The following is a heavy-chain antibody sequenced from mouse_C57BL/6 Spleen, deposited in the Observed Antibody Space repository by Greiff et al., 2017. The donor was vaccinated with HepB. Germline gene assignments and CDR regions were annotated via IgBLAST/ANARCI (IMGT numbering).Heavy chain of an antibody. Sequence: VQLQQSGPGLVKPSQSLSLTCSVTGYSITSGYYWNWIRQFPGNKLEWMGYISYDGSNNYNPSLKNRISITRDTSKNQFFLKLNSVTTEDTATYYCAGLGGGYFDYWGQGTTLTVSS. V-gene: IGHV3-6*01. J-gene: IGHJ2*01. D-gene: IGHD1-1*02. CDR1: GYSITSGYY. CDR2: ISYDGSN. CDR3: AGLGGGYFDY.